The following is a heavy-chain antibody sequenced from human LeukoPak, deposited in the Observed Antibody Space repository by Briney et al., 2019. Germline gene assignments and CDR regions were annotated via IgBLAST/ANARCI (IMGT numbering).Heavy chain of an antibody. CDR1: GFTFSSNG. J-gene: IGHJ6*02. CDR3: AKALATRHMDV. CDR2: IWHDGSNK. V-gene: IGHV3-33*06. Sequence: PGGSLRLSCAASGFTFSSNGMHWVRQAPGKGLEWVAVIWHDGSNKYYSDPVKGRFTISRDNSKNTLYLQMNSLRAEDTAVYYCAKALATRHMDVWGQGTTVTVSS.